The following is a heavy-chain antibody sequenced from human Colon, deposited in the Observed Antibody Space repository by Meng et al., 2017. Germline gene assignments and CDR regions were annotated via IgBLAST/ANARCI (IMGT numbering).Heavy chain of an antibody. J-gene: IGHJ4*02. CDR3: ARGGRCYGDY. Sequence: GGPLRLSCVASGFTFSTSWMSWVRLAPGKGLEWVATIKPDGSERYYVDSVKGRLTMSRDNAKNSLYLQMTSLRAEDTAVYYCARGGRCYGDYWGQGTLVTVSS. V-gene: IGHV3-7*01. CDR2: IKPDGSER. CDR1: GFTFSTSW. D-gene: IGHD2-15*01.